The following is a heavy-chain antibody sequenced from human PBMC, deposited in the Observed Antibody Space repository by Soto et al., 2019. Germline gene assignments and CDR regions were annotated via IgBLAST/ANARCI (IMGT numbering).Heavy chain of an antibody. V-gene: IGHV1-3*01. CDR2: INAGNGNT. Sequence: ASVKVSCKASGYTFTSYAMHWVRQAPGQRLEWMGWINAGNGNTKYSQKFQGRVTITRDASASTAYMELSSLRSEDTAVYYCARSPGTLGQYSYGFDYWGQGTLVTVSS. J-gene: IGHJ4*02. CDR3: ARSPGTLGQYSYGFDY. CDR1: GYTFTSYA. D-gene: IGHD5-18*01.